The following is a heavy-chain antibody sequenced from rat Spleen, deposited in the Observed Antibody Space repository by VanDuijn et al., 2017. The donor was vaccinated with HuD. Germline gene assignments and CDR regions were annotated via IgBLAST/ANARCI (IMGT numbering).Heavy chain of an antibody. D-gene: IGHD5-1*01. CDR3: VRLLGAPDWYFDF. CDR2: IIYDGSST. J-gene: IGHJ1*01. CDR1: GFTFSDYA. V-gene: IGHV5-17*01. Sequence: EVQLVESGGGLVQPGNSLKLSCAASGFTFSDYAMAWARQSPKKGLEWVATIIYDGSSTYYRDSVKGRFTISRDNAKATLYLQMDSLRSEDTATYYCVRLLGAPDWYFDFWGPGTMVTVSS.